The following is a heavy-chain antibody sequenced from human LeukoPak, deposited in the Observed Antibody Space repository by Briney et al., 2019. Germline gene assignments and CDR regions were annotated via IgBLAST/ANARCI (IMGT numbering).Heavy chain of an antibody. J-gene: IGHJ4*02. CDR1: GYTFTGYY. D-gene: IGHD2-2*01. CDR2: INPNSGGT. Sequence: ASVKVSCKASGYTFTGYYIHWVRQAPGQGLEWMGWINPNSGGTNYAQKFQGRVTMTRDTSISTAYMELSRLRSDGTAVYYCASYQASNTDYFDYWGQGTLVTVSS. V-gene: IGHV1-2*02. CDR3: ASYQASNTDYFDY.